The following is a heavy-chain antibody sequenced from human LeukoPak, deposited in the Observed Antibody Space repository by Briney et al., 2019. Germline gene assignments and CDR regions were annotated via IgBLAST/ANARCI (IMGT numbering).Heavy chain of an antibody. CDR1: GGSISNYY. J-gene: IGHJ6*02. CDR3: AREAPDGMDV. Sequence: SETLSLTCTVSGGSISNYYWSWIRQPPGKGLEWIGYIYYSGSTNYNPSLKSRVTISVDTSKNQFSLKLSSVTAADTAVYYCAREAPDGMDVWGQGTTVTVSS. CDR2: IYYSGST. V-gene: IGHV4-59*01.